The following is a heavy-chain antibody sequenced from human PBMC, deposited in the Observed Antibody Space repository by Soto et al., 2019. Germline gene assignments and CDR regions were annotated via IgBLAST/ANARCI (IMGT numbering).Heavy chain of an antibody. V-gene: IGHV4-59*08. J-gene: IGHJ4*02. CDR3: ARQAYPVHYDSGSLNS. Sequence: QVQLQESGPGLVKPSETLSLTCTVSGGSISSYYWSWIRQPPGKGLEWIGYIYYSGSPNYNPSLTSRVTMSVDTSKNQFSLKLSSVTAADTAVYYCARQAYPVHYDSGSLNSWGQGTLVTVSS. CDR2: IYYSGSP. D-gene: IGHD3-22*01. CDR1: GGSISSYY.